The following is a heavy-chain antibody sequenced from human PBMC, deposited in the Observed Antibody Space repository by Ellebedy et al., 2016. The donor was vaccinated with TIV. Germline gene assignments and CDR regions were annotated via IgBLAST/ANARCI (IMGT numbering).Heavy chain of an antibody. D-gene: IGHD7-27*01. Sequence: ASVKVSCXASGYAFNSYAISWVRQAPGQGLEWMGWMNTYNGNTNYAQKLQGRVTMTTDASTSTAYMELRGLRSDDTAVYYCAREPITTGDFDYWGQGTLVTVSS. CDR2: MNTYNGNT. V-gene: IGHV1-18*04. CDR3: AREPITTGDFDY. J-gene: IGHJ4*02. CDR1: GYAFNSYA.